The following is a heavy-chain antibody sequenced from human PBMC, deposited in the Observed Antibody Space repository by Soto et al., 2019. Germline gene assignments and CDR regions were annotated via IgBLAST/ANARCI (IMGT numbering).Heavy chain of an antibody. CDR2: IYPAGHT. CDR3: ARGAPDSNGSPFDH. V-gene: IGHV3-53*01. CDR1: GFTVSSHY. J-gene: IGHJ4*01. D-gene: IGHD3-22*01. Sequence: EVQLVESGGGLVQPGGSLRLSCAASGFTVSSHYMAWVRLTPGMGLEWVSLIYPAGHTYYRDSVKGRFTISRDNSKNTLSLHLDSLRAEDAAVYFCARGAPDSNGSPFDHWGQGTRVTMSS.